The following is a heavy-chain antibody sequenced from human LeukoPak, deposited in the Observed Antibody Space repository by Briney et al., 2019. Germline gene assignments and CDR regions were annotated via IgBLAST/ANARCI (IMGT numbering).Heavy chain of an antibody. D-gene: IGHD3-3*01. CDR1: GDSISTYY. CDR2: IYYSGST. J-gene: IGHJ4*02. CDR3: TRVGSWSGYYHFDS. Sequence: SETLSLTCTVSGDSISTYYWSWVRQPPGKGLEWIGYIYYSGSTNYNPSLKSRVTISVDTSKKQFFLNLSSVTAADTAVYYCTRVGSWSGYYHFDSWGQGTLVTVSS. V-gene: IGHV4-59*01.